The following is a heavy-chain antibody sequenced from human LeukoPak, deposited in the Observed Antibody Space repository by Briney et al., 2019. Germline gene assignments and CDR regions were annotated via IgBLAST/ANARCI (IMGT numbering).Heavy chain of an antibody. V-gene: IGHV3-7*04. CDR1: GFTFTDSW. CDR2: IKPDGSEK. D-gene: IGHD3-22*01. CDR3: ARGLVPYFYN. Sequence: GGSLRLSCTTSGFTFTDSWMSWVRQVLREGVDWVAGIKPDGSEKYYVESVRGRFTISRDNAWDSVSLHMNSLRVDDTAIYYCARGLVPYFYNWGQGTLVTVSS. J-gene: IGHJ4*02.